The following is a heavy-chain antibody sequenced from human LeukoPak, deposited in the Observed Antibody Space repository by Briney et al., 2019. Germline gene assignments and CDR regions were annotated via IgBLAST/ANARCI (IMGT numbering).Heavy chain of an antibody. CDR2: ISAYNGNT. D-gene: IGHD4-17*01. CDR3: AREGGYGDYVPSDY. J-gene: IGHJ4*02. V-gene: IGHV1-18*01. CDR1: GYTFTSYG. Sequence: ASVKVSCKASGYTFTSYGISWVRQAPGQGLEWMGWISAYNGNTNYAQKFQGRVTMTRDMSTSTVYMELSSLRSEDTAVYYCAREGGYGDYVPSDYWGQGTLVTVSS.